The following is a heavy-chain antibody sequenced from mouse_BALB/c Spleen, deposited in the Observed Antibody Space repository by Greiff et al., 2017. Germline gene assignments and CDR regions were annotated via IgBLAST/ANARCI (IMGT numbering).Heavy chain of an antibody. CDR1: GYTFTSYA. CDR2: INPDSGGT. V-gene: IGHV1-14*01. Sequence: VQLKESGAELVKPGASVKLSCKASGYTFTSYAMHWVKQTPGQGLEWIGYINPDSGGTNYNEKFKGKATLTADKSSSTAYMELSSLTSEDSAVYYCTRRATRAMDYWGQGTSVTVSS. D-gene: IGHD3-3*01. CDR3: TRRATRAMDY. J-gene: IGHJ4*01.